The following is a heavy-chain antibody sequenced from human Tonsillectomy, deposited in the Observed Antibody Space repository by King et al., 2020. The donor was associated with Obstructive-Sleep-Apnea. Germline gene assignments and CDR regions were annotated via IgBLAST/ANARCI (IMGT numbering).Heavy chain of an antibody. CDR1: GGSISSYY. J-gene: IGHJ4*02. CDR2: IYYSGST. Sequence: VQLQESGPGLVKPSETLSLTCTVSGGSISSYYWSWIRQPPGKGLEWIGYIYYSGSTYYNPSLKSRVTISVDTSKNQFSLKLSSVTAADTAVYYCARVHTSGYYGDHFDYWGQGTLVTVSS. V-gene: IGHV4-59*01. CDR3: ARVHTSGYYGDHFDY. D-gene: IGHD3-22*01.